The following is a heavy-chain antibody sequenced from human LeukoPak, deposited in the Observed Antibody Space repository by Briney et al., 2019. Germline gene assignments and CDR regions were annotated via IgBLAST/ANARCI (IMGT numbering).Heavy chain of an antibody. CDR1: GYTFSSYD. V-gene: IGHV1-8*01. J-gene: IGHJ6*03. CDR3: ARGPMVRGNGLYYMDV. CDR2: MNPNSGNT. Sequence: ASVKVSCKASGYTFSSYDIIWVRQATGQGLEWMGWMNPNSGNTGYAQKFQGRVTMTRNTSISTAYMELSSLRSEDTAVYYCARGPMVRGNGLYYMDVWGKGTTVTISS. D-gene: IGHD3-10*01.